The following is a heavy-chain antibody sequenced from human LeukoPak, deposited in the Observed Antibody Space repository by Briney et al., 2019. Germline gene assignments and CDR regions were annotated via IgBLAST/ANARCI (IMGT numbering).Heavy chain of an antibody. CDR2: IIPILGIA. J-gene: IGHJ5*02. CDR3: ARAYCSGGSCLLVSGP. V-gene: IGHV1-69*04. CDR1: GGTFSSYA. D-gene: IGHD2-15*01. Sequence: SVKVSCKASGGTFSSYAISWVRQAPGQGLEWMGRIIPILGIANYAQKFQGRVTMTRDTSISTAYMELSRLRSDDTAVYYCARAYCSGGSCLLVSGPWGQGTLVTVSS.